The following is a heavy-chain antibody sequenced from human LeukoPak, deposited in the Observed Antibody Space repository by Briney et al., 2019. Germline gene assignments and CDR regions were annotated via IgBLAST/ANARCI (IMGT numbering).Heavy chain of an antibody. D-gene: IGHD6-19*01. CDR3: ARHAPTSSAFDY. J-gene: IGHJ4*02. CDR2: ISYDGSNK. V-gene: IGHV3-30*04. Sequence: GGSLRLSCAASGFTFSSYAMHWVRQAPGKGLEWVAVISYDGSNKYYADSVKGRFTISRGNSKNTLYLQMNSLRAEDTAVYYCARHAPTSSAFDYWGQGTLVTVSS. CDR1: GFTFSSYA.